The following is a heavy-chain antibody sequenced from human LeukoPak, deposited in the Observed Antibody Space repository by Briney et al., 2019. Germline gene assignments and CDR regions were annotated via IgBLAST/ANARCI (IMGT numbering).Heavy chain of an antibody. J-gene: IGHJ5*02. CDR2: IVFGSGNT. V-gene: IGHV1-58*01. CDR3: AAGFSIRVAVEGYNWFDP. D-gene: IGHD6-19*01. CDR1: GFTFTSSA. Sequence: SVKVSCKASGFTFTSSAVQGVRQARGQRLEWIGWIVFGSGNTNYEQKFQERVTITRDMSTSTAYMELSSLRSEDAAVYYRAAGFSIRVAVEGYNWFDPWGQGTLVTVSS.